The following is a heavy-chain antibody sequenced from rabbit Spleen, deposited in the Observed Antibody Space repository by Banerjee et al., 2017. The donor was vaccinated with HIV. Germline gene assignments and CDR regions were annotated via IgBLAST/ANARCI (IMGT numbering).Heavy chain of an antibody. CDR2: IYAGSTGTT. Sequence: QSLEESGGDLVKPGASLTLTCTASGFSFSSVHWIYWVRQAPGKGLEWIGTIYAGSTGTTDYASWAKGRFTSSKTSSTTVTLQMTSLTAADTATYFCARNFDLWGPGTLVTVS. J-gene: IGHJ4*01. CDR1: GFSFSSVHW. V-gene: IGHV1S40*01. CDR3: ARNFDL.